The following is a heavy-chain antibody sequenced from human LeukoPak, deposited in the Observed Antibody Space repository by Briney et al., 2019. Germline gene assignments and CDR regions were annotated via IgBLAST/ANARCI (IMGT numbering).Heavy chain of an antibody. V-gene: IGHV3-30*02. CDR3: AKNGDRGAYCSGGSCYPYYYYYIDV. D-gene: IGHD2-15*01. CDR2: IRYDGSNK. CDR1: GFTFSSYW. Sequence: PGGSLRLSCAASGFTFSSYWMSWVRQAPGKGLEWVAFIRYDGSNKYYADSVKGRFTISRDNSKNTLYLQMNSLRAEDTAIYYCAKNGDRGAYCSGGSCYPYYYYYIDVWGKGTTVTISS. J-gene: IGHJ6*03.